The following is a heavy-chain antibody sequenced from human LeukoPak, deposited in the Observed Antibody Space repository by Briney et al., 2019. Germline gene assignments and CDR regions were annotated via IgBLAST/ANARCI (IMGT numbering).Heavy chain of an antibody. D-gene: IGHD3-10*01. CDR1: GGSFSGYY. V-gene: IGHV4-34*01. CDR3: ARDSARGITMVRGVKTPALDY. CDR2: INHSGST. Sequence: PSETLSLTCAVYGGSFSGYYWSWIRQPPGKGLEWIGEINHSGSTNYNPSLKSRVTISVDTSKNQFSLKLSSVTAADTAVYYCARDSARGITMVRGVKTPALDYWGQGTLVTVSS. J-gene: IGHJ4*02.